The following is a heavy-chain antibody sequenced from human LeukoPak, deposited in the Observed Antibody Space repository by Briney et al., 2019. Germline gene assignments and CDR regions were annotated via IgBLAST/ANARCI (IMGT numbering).Heavy chain of an antibody. J-gene: IGHJ4*02. V-gene: IGHV1-2*06. CDR2: INLNSGVT. CDR3: ARETGGNSLIYFDY. Sequence: ASVKVSCKTSGYTFTDYYMHWVRQAPGQGLEWMGRINLNSGVTNYAQKFQGRVAMTRDTSINTAYMELSRLRSDDTAVYFCARETGGNSLIYFDYWGQGTLVTVSS. CDR1: GYTFTDYY. D-gene: IGHD4-23*01.